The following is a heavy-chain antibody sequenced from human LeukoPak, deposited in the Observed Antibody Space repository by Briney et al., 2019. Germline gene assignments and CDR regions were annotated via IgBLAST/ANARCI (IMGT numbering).Heavy chain of an antibody. Sequence: GGSLRLSCAASGFTFSNAWMSWVRQAPGKGLEWVGRIKSKTDGGTTDYAAPVKGRFTISRDDSKNTLYLQMNSLKTEDTAVYYCTTELVDIVATITYWGQGTLVTVSS. V-gene: IGHV3-15*01. J-gene: IGHJ4*02. D-gene: IGHD5-12*01. CDR3: TTELVDIVATITY. CDR2: IKSKTDGGTT. CDR1: GFTFSNAW.